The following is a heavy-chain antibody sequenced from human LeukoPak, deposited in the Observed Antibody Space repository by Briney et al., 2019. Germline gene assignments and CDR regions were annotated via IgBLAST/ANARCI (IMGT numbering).Heavy chain of an antibody. J-gene: IGHJ4*02. D-gene: IGHD3-10*01. CDR1: GGSISSGGYS. CDR2: IYHSGST. CDR3: ARGGYGSGSYYPYFDY. V-gene: IGHV4-30-2*01. Sequence: SEALSLTCAVSGGSISSGGYSWSWIRQPPGKGLEWIGYIYHSGSTYYNPSLKSRVTMSVDRSKNQFSLKLSSVTAADTAVYYCARGGYGSGSYYPYFDYWGQGTLVTVSS.